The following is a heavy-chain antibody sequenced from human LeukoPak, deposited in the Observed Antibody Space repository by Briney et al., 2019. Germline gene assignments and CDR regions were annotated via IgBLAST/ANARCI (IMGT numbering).Heavy chain of an antibody. D-gene: IGHD6-19*01. CDR2: ISGSGGST. V-gene: IGHV3-23*01. CDR1: GFPFSSYA. Sequence: PGGSLRLSCAVSGFPFSSYAMSWVRQAPGKGLEWVSAISGSGGSTYYADSVKGRFTISRDNAKNTLYLQMNSLRVEDTAVYYCAKDRRYSSGWSEFEYWGQRTLVTVSS. CDR3: AKDRRYSSGWSEFEY. J-gene: IGHJ4*02.